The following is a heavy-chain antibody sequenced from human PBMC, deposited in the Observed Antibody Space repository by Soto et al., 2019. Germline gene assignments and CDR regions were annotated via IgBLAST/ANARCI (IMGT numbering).Heavy chain of an antibody. CDR2: IYWDDDK. Sequence: QITLKESGPALVKPTQTLTLTCTFSGFSLSTPGVGVGWIRQPPGKAMEWLTLIYWDDDKRYSPSLKSRLTITQDTSKNQVVLTITNMDPVDTATYYWAHRPSTYNLYYFDYWGQGTLVTVSS. CDR3: AHRPSTYNLYYFDY. CDR1: GFSLSTPGVG. J-gene: IGHJ4*02. V-gene: IGHV2-5*02. D-gene: IGHD1-20*01.